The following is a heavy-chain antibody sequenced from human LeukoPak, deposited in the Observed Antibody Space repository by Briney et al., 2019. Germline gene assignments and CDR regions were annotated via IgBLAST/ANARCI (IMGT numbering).Heavy chain of an antibody. CDR2: IYYSGST. J-gene: IGHJ4*02. CDR1: GGSISSSSYY. Sequence: WETLSLTCTVPGGSISSSSYYWGWIRQPPGKGLEWIGSIYYSGSTYYNPSLKSRVTISVDTSKNQFSLKLSSVTAADTAVYYCAREVHDYVWGSYRFDYWGQGTLVTVSS. D-gene: IGHD3-16*02. CDR3: AREVHDYVWGSYRFDY. V-gene: IGHV4-39*01.